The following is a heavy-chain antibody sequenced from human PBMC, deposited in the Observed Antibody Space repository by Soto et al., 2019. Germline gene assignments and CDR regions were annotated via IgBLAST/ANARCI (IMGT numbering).Heavy chain of an antibody. J-gene: IGHJ5*02. Sequence: GASVKVSCKASGYTFTSYGISWVRQAPGQGLEWMGWISAYNGNTNYAQKLQGRVTMTTDTSTSTAYMELRSLRSDDTAVYYCARGPYYKVLRGYYNCFDPWGQGTLFTVSS. CDR1: GYTFTSYG. D-gene: IGHD3-3*01. CDR2: ISAYNGNT. V-gene: IGHV1-18*01. CDR3: ARGPYYKVLRGYYNCFDP.